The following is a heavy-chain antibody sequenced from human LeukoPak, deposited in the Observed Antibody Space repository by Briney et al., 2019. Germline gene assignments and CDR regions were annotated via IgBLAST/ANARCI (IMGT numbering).Heavy chain of an antibody. D-gene: IGHD3-10*01. CDR3: ARSGREGSYFFDY. V-gene: IGHV4-4*07. Sequence: SSETLSLTCTVAGDSISSYFWNWIRQPAGKVLEWIGRIYTSGSTKYNPSLKSRVTMSVDTSNNQFSLKLNSVTAADTAIYYCARSGREGSYFFDYWGQGTLVTVSS. CDR2: IYTSGST. J-gene: IGHJ4*02. CDR1: GDSISSYF.